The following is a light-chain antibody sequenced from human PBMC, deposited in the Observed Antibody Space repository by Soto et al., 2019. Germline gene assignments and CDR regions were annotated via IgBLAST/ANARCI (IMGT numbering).Light chain of an antibody. J-gene: IGLJ1*01. V-gene: IGLV2-8*01. CDR1: SSDVGAYDY. Sequence: SVVTQPPSPSGSPGQTVTISCTGTSSDVGAYDYVSWYQQLPGKAPKLMINEITKPPSGVPDRFSGSKSGNTASLTVSGLQAQDEADYYCSSFAGSNNFPYVFGTGTKVTVL. CDR2: EIT. CDR3: SSFAGSNNFPYV.